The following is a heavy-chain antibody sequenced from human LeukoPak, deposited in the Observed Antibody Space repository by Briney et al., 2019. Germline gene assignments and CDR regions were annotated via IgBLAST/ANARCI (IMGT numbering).Heavy chain of an antibody. V-gene: IGHV4-39*07. D-gene: IGHD3-16*01. CDR3: ERGLGHGVFDI. CDR2: IYYSRST. Sequence: PSETLSLTCTVSGGSIRSSSYYWRSIRQPPGKGLERIGCIYYSRSTYYNPSLKSRVTISVDTSKNQVSLKLRSVTAAGTDVFYWERGLGHGVFDIWGQGTMVTVSS. CDR1: GGSIRSSSYY. J-gene: IGHJ3*02.